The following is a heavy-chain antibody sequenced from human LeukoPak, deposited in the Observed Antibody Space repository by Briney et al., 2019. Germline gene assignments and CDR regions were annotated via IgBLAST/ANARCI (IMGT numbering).Heavy chain of an antibody. CDR3: AKGYDSGGYGDFDY. D-gene: IGHD3-22*01. CDR1: GFTFSSYA. J-gene: IGHJ4*02. Sequence: GGSLRLSCAASGFTFSSYAMHWVRQAPGKGLEWVAVISYDGSNKYYADSVEGRFTISRDNSKNTLYLQMNSLRAEDMAVYYCAKGYDSGGYGDFDYWGQGTLVTVSS. CDR2: ISYDGSNK. V-gene: IGHV3-30*04.